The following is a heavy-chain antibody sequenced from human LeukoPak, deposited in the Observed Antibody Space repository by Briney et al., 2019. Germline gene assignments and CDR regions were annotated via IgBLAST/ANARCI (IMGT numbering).Heavy chain of an antibody. J-gene: IGHJ4*02. D-gene: IGHD3-16*01. CDR1: GFTFSSYG. Sequence: GGSLRLSCAASGFTFSSYGMHWIRQAPGKRLEWVAFIRNDGSIIYNADSVKGRFTISRDNSKNTLYLQMNSLRADDTAVYYCAKDTPLCYFDYWGQGTLVTVSS. V-gene: IGHV3-30*02. CDR3: AKDTPLCYFDY. CDR2: IRNDGSII.